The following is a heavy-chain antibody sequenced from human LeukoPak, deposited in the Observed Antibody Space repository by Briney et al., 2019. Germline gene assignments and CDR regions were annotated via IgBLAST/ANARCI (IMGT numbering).Heavy chain of an antibody. V-gene: IGHV4-39*07. D-gene: IGHD6-19*01. CDR2: IYYSGST. Sequence: SETLSLTCTVSGGSISSSGYYWGWIRQPPGKGLEWIGSIYYSGSTYYNPSLKSRVTISVDTSKNHFSLKLRSVTAADTAVYYCAREERQGSLESSGWYSDFDYWGQGTLVTVSS. J-gene: IGHJ4*02. CDR3: AREERQGSLESSGWYSDFDY. CDR1: GGSISSSGYY.